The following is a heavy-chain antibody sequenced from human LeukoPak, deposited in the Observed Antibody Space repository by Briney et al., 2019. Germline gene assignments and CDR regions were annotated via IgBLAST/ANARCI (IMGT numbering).Heavy chain of an antibody. CDR2: IIPIFGTA. CDR1: GGTFSSYA. D-gene: IGHD2-21*02. J-gene: IGHJ4*02. Sequence: EASVKVSCKASGGTFSSYAISWVRQAPGQGLEWMGGIIPIFGTANYAQKFQGRVTMTRDTSTSTVYMELSSLRSEDTAVYYCARDRGGDLVPTRGLYYFDYWGQGTLVTVSS. CDR3: ARDRGGDLVPTRGLYYFDY. V-gene: IGHV1-69*05.